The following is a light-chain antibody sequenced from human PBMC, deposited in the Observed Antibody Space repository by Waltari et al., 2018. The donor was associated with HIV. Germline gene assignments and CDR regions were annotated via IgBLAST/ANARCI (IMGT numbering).Light chain of an antibody. CDR3: QSADISGTHLFV. CDR1: ALSKQY. J-gene: IGLJ1*01. V-gene: IGLV3-25*03. CDR2: KDT. Sequence: SNDLTQSSSVSVSPGQTARITCPGDALSKQYSYWYHHKPGQAPLLLIYKDTERPAEIPERFAGSSSGTTATLTITGVQPEDEADYYCQSADISGTHLFVFAAGTKVTVL.